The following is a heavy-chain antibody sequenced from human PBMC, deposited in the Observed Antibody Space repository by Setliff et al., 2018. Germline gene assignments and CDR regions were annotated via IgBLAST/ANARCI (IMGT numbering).Heavy chain of an antibody. CDR1: GYMFKSYG. D-gene: IGHD2-2*01. V-gene: IGHV1-18*04. Sequence: ASVKVSCKASGYMFKSYGINWMRQAPGQGLEWMGWISSYNDNTKSAQKFQGRITMTTDTATTTAYMEVKSLTSDDTAVYYCARLVRYCTRTSCQRTPGAEYWGQGTLATVSS. CDR3: ARLVRYCTRTSCQRTPGAEY. CDR2: ISSYNDNT. J-gene: IGHJ4*02.